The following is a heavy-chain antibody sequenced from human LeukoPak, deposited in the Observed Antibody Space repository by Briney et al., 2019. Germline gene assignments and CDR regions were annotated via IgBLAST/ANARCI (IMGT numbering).Heavy chain of an antibody. D-gene: IGHD6-13*01. CDR3: ARVLGSSWSDDAFDI. J-gene: IGHJ3*02. V-gene: IGHV4-4*02. CDR2: IYHSGST. Sequence: SETPSLTCAVSGGSISSSNWWSWVRQPPGKGLEWIGEIYHSGSTNYNPSLKSRVTISVDKSKNQFSLKLSSVTAADTAVYYCARVLGSSWSDDAFDIWGQGTMVTVSS. CDR1: GGSISSSNW.